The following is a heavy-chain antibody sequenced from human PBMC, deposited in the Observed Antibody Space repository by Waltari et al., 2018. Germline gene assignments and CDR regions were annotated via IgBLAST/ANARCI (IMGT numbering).Heavy chain of an antibody. CDR2: IYYSGST. D-gene: IGHD5-18*01. CDR1: GGSISSSSYY. V-gene: IGHV4-39*01. Sequence: QLQLQESGPGLVKPSEPLSLTCTVSGGSISSSSYYWGWIRQPPGKGLECIGSIYYSGSTYYNPSLKSRVTISVDTSKNQFSLKLSSVTAADTAVYYCVTRRGYSYGVDAFDIWGQGTMVTVSS. J-gene: IGHJ3*02. CDR3: VTRRGYSYGVDAFDI.